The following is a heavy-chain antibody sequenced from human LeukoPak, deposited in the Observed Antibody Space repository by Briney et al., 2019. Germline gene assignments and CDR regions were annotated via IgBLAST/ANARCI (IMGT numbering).Heavy chain of an antibody. CDR2: IIPIFGTA. V-gene: IGHV1-69*13. D-gene: IGHD6-19*01. CDR3: ARDGSSGKTYYFDY. J-gene: IGHJ4*02. Sequence: ASVKVSCKASGGTFSSYAISWVRQAPGQGLEWMGGIIPIFGTANYAQKFQGRVTITADESTSTAYMELSSLRSEDTAVYYCARDGSSGKTYYFDYWGQGTLVTVSS. CDR1: GGTFSSYA.